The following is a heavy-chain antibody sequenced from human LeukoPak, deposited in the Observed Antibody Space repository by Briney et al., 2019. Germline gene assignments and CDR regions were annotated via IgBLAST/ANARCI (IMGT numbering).Heavy chain of an antibody. D-gene: IGHD3-10*01. V-gene: IGHV1-46*01. CDR2: INPSGGST. Sequence: ASVKVSCKASGYTFTSYYMHWVRQAPGQGLEWMGIINPSGGSTSYAQKFQGRVTMTRDTSTSTVYMELSSPRSEDTAVYYCARGPYGSGSYYNRLFDYWGQGTLVTVSS. J-gene: IGHJ4*02. CDR3: ARGPYGSGSYYNRLFDY. CDR1: GYTFTSYY.